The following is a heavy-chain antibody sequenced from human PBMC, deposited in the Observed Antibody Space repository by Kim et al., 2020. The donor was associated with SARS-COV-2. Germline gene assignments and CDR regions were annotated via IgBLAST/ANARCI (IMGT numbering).Heavy chain of an antibody. J-gene: IGHJ4*02. D-gene: IGHD3-10*01. CDR3: AALDTVQVPGGI. Sequence: YVDSVKGRCTMSTDNAKNSLYLQMSSLRTEDTAIYYCAALDTVQVPGGIWGQGTLVTVSS. V-gene: IGHV3-7*01.